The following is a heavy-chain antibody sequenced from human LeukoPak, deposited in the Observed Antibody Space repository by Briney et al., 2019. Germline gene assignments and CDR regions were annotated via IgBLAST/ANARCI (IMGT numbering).Heavy chain of an antibody. CDR1: GGSVSSGSYY. CDR3: VTGTYYYGSGTYYTGGYWFDP. CDR2: IYYSGST. Sequence: SETLSLTCTVSGGSVSSGSYYRSWIRQPPGKGLEWIGYIYYSGSTNYNPSLKSRVTISVDTSKNQFSLKLSSVTAADTAVYYCVTGTYYYGSGTYYTGGYWFDPWGQGTLVTVSS. J-gene: IGHJ5*02. V-gene: IGHV4-61*01. D-gene: IGHD3-10*01.